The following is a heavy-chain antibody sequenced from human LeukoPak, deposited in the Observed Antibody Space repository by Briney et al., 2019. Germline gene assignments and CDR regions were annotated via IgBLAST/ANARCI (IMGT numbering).Heavy chain of an antibody. V-gene: IGHV1-69*13. D-gene: IGHD6-13*01. CDR3: ARSPLVLFSDAFDI. Sequence: SSVKVSCKASGGTFSSYAISWVRQAPGQGLEWMGGIIPIFGTANYAQKFQGRVTITADESTSTAYMELSSLRSEDTAVYYCARSPLVLFSDAFDIWGQGTMVTVSS. CDR2: IIPIFGTA. CDR1: GGTFSSYA. J-gene: IGHJ3*02.